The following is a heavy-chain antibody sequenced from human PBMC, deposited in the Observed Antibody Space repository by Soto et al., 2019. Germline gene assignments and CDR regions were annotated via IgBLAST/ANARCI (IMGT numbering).Heavy chain of an antibody. V-gene: IGHV3-33*01. J-gene: IGHJ4*02. D-gene: IGHD3-22*01. CDR3: ARDWVSSGYTSLDH. Sequence: QVQLVESGGGVVQPGTSLRLSCTASGFTFSSYAMHWVRQAPGKGLEWVAVISYDGSETKYGDSVKGRFIISRDNSKNTLYVQLNALRVEDTAIYYCARDWVSSGYTSLDHWGQGTLVTVSS. CDR1: GFTFSSYA. CDR2: ISYDGSET.